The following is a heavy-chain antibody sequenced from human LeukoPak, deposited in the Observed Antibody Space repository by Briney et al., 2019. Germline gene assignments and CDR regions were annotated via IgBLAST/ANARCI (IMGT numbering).Heavy chain of an antibody. V-gene: IGHV4-4*07. Sequence: SETLSLTCTVSGGSISSYYWSWIRQPAGKGLEWIGRIYTSGSTNYNPSLKSRVTMSVDTSKNQFSLKLSSVTAADTAVYYCARNFVDYDSTGYPRYYFDSWGQGIPVTVSS. CDR3: ARNFVDYDSTGYPRYYFDS. J-gene: IGHJ4*02. CDR1: GGSISSYY. CDR2: IYTSGST. D-gene: IGHD3-22*01.